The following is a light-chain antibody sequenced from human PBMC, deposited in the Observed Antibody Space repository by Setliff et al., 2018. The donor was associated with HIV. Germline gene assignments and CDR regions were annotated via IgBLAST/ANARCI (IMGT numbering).Light chain of an antibody. V-gene: IGLV3-21*03. CDR3: QVWDTSSDHYV. CDR2: DDS. J-gene: IGLJ1*01. Sequence: SYELTQAHSVSVAPGKTARITCGGNNIGSKSVHWYQQRPGKAPVVVVYDDSDRPSGIPERFSGSNSGGTATLTISRVEADDEADYYCQVWDTSSDHYVFGSGTKV. CDR1: NIGSKS.